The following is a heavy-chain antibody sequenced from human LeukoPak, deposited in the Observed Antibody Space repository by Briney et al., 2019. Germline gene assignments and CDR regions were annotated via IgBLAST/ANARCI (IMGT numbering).Heavy chain of an antibody. CDR1: GFTFNTHA. Sequence: PGGSLRLSCAASGFTFNTHAMSWLRQAQGMGRKGVASITSSGGTPYYTDSVRGRFTISRDNSKNTLYLQMHSLRGKDTAVYYCAKDRLNFYETSGSYYKIKGDFWGQGSLVTVSS. CDR2: ITSSGGTP. J-gene: IGHJ4*02. V-gene: IGHV3-23*01. D-gene: IGHD3-10*01. CDR3: AKDRLNFYETSGSYYKIKGDF.